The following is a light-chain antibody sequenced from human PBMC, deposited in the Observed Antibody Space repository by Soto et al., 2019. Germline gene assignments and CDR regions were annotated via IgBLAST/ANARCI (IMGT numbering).Light chain of an antibody. Sequence: QSVLTQPPSASGTPGQRVTISCSGTSSNIGINSVYWYQHLPGTAPKLLIYRNNQRPSGVPDRLSGSKSGTSASLAISGLRSEDEADYYCAAWDDSLSGWVFGGGTKVTVL. CDR2: RNN. V-gene: IGLV1-47*01. CDR1: SSNIGINS. J-gene: IGLJ3*02. CDR3: AAWDDSLSGWV.